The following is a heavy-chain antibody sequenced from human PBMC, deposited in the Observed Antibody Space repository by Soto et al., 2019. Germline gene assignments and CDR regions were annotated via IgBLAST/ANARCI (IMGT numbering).Heavy chain of an antibody. D-gene: IGHD3-22*01. CDR3: VGGYYFGDY. CDR2: ISSDGSNK. V-gene: IGHV3-30*03. Sequence: QVQLVESGGGVVQPGRSLRLSCAASGFTFSSYGMHWVRQAPGKGLEWVAVISSDGSNKYYADSVKGRFTISRDNSKNTRYLQMTGLRSENTAVYYCVGGYYFGDYWGQGTLVTVSS. J-gene: IGHJ4*02. CDR1: GFTFSSYG.